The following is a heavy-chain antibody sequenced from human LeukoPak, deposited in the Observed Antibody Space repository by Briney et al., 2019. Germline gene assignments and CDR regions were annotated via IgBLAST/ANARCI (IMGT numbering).Heavy chain of an antibody. CDR3: AKLPVVAAIQGTLYYYYMDV. J-gene: IGHJ6*03. D-gene: IGHD2-2*02. CDR1: GFTFSSYA. CDR2: ISDSGYST. V-gene: IGHV3-23*01. Sequence: GGSLRLSCAASGFTFSSYAMCWVRQAPGKGLEWVSLISDSGYSTYYADSVKGRFTISRDNSKNTLYLQMNSLRADDSAVYYCAKLPVVAAIQGTLYYYYMDVWGKGTTVTVSS.